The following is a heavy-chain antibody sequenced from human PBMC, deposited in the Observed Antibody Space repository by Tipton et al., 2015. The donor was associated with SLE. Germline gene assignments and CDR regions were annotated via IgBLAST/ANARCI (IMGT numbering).Heavy chain of an antibody. Sequence: LRLSCAVYGGSFSGYYWSWIRQPPGKGLEWIGEINHSGSTNYNPSLKSRVTISVDTSKNQFSLKLSSVTAADTAVYYCARGPYYYDSSGSAFDIWGQGTMVTVSS. CDR1: GGSFSGYY. D-gene: IGHD3-22*01. V-gene: IGHV4-34*01. CDR2: INHSGST. CDR3: ARGPYYYDSSGSAFDI. J-gene: IGHJ3*02.